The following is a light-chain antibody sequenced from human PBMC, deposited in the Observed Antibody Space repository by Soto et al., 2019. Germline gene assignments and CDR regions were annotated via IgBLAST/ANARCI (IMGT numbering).Light chain of an antibody. CDR1: QSFTGTN. Sequence: EIVLTQSPGTLSLSPGEGATLSCRASQSFTGTNLAWYQQRPGQAPRLLIYGASSRAAGVPDRFSGSWSGTDFTLTISSLEPEDFAVYFCHQFATSRTFGQGTKVDI. V-gene: IGKV3-20*01. CDR3: HQFATSRT. J-gene: IGKJ1*01. CDR2: GAS.